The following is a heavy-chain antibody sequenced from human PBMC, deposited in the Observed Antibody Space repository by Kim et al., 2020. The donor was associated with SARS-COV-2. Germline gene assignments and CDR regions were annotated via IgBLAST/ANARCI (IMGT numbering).Heavy chain of an antibody. J-gene: IGHJ4*02. CDR2: IDPSDSYT. D-gene: IGHD3-3*01. CDR3: ARFPITIFGVVPFDY. CDR1: GYSFTSYW. V-gene: IGHV5-10-1*01. Sequence: GESLKISCKGSGYSFTSYWISWVRQMPGKGLEWMGRIDPSDSYTNYSPSFQGHVTISADKSISTAYLQWSSLKASDTAMYYCARFPITIFGVVPFDYWGQGTLVTVSS.